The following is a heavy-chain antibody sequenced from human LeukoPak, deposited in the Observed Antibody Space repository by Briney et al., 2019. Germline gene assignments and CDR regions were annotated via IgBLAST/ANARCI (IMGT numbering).Heavy chain of an antibody. V-gene: IGHV3-23*01. CDR1: GFTFSSYA. CDR2: ISGSGGTT. J-gene: IGHJ4*02. CDR3: AKDYSYDYFFSDY. Sequence: GGPLRLSCAASGFTFSSYAMIWVRQAPGTGLEWVSFISGSGGTTYSADSVKRRFTISRDNSKITLFLQMNSRRAEGTALYYCAKDYSYDYFFSDYWGQGTLVTVSS. D-gene: IGHD5-18*01.